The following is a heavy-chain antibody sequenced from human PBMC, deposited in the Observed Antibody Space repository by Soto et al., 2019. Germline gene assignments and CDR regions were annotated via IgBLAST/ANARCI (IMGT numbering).Heavy chain of an antibody. J-gene: IGHJ6*02. D-gene: IGHD3-10*01. CDR3: ARDVHYGSGSYLILSGYYYGMDV. V-gene: IGHV3-33*01. CDR2: IWYDGSNK. CDR1: GFTFSSYG. Sequence: QVQLVESGGGVVQPGRSLRLSCAASGFTFSSYGMHWVRQAPGKGLEWVAVIWYDGSNKYYADSVKGRFTISRDNSKNTLYLQMNSLRAEDTAVYYCARDVHYGSGSYLILSGYYYGMDVWGQGTTVTVSS.